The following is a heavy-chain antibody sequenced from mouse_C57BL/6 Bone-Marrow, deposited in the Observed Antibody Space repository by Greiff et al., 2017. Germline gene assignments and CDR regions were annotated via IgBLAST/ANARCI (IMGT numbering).Heavy chain of an antibody. J-gene: IGHJ1*03. D-gene: IGHD2-5*01. CDR1: GYTFTSYW. CDR3: ARPYYSNYWYFDV. V-gene: IGHV1-55*01. Sequence: QVQLQQPGAELVKPGASVKMSCKASGYTFTSYWITWVKQRPGQGLAWIGDIYPGSGSTNYNEKFKSKATLNVDTSSSTAYMQLSSLTSEDSAVYYCARPYYSNYWYFDVWGTGTTVTVSS. CDR2: IYPGSGST.